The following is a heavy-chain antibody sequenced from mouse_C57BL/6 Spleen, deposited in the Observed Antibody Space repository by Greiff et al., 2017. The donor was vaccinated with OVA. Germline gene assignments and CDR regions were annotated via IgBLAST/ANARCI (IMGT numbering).Heavy chain of an antibody. CDR2: FYPGSGSI. CDR1: GYTFTEYT. D-gene: IGHD2-4*01. J-gene: IGHJ3*01. Sequence: QVQLQQSGAELVKPGASVKLSCKASGYTFTEYTIHWVKQRSGQGLEWIGWFYPGSGSIKYNEKFKDKDTLTADKSSSTVYMELSRLTSEDSAVYFCARHEDSYDYDGGVAWFADWGKGTLVTVSA. V-gene: IGHV1-62-2*01. CDR3: ARHEDSYDYDGGVAWFAD.